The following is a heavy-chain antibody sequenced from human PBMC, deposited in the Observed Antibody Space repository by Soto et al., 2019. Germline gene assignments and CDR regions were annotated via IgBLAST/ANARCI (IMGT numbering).Heavy chain of an antibody. D-gene: IGHD5-18*01. CDR2: IWYDGSNK. V-gene: IGHV3-33*01. Sequence: GGSLRLSCAASGFTFSSYGMHWVRQAPGKGLEWVAVIWYDGSNKYYADSVKGRFTISRDNSKNTLYLQMNSLRAEDTAVYYCARESDTDMVWLAYYYYGMDVRGQGTTVTVSS. J-gene: IGHJ6*02. CDR3: ARESDTDMVWLAYYYYGMDV. CDR1: GFTFSSYG.